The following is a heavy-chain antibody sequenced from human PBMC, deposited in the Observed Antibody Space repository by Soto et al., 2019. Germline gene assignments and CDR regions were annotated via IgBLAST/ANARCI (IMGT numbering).Heavy chain of an antibody. Sequence: GGSLRLSCAASGFTLSSYEMNWVRQAPGKGLEWVSYISSTVMYYTDSVKSRFTISRDNARNSLYLQMNSLRAEDTAVYYCAREARGGGYFDYWGPGTPVTVSS. CDR2: ISSTVM. D-gene: IGHD2-15*01. CDR3: AREARGGGYFDY. CDR1: GFTLSSYE. J-gene: IGHJ4*02. V-gene: IGHV3-48*03.